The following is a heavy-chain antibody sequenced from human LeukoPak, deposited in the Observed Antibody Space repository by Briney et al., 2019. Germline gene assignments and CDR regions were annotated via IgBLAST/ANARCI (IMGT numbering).Heavy chain of an antibody. CDR1: GYSINSAYY. CDR2: MYHSGIT. J-gene: IGHJ5*02. D-gene: IGHD3-10*01. Sequence: SETLSLTCAVSGYSINSAYYWGWIRQPPGKGLEWIASMYHSGITYYNSSLKSRATISVDTSKNQFSLKLTSVTAADTSVYYCARLTPGTNWFDPWGHGTLVTVSS. CDR3: ARLTPGTNWFDP. V-gene: IGHV4-38-2*01.